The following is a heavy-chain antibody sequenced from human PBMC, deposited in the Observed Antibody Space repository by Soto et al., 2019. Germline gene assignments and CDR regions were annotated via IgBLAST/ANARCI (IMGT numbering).Heavy chain of an antibody. CDR3: AKDSGFSAYYYYGMDV. V-gene: IGHV3-43*01. Sequence: GGSLRLSCAASGFTFDDYTMHWVRQAPGKGLEWVSLISWDGGSTYYADSVKGRFTISRDNSKNSLYLQMNSLRTVDTALYYCAKDSGFSAYYYYGMDVWGQGTTVTVSS. J-gene: IGHJ6*02. CDR2: ISWDGGST. D-gene: IGHD5-12*01. CDR1: GFTFDDYT.